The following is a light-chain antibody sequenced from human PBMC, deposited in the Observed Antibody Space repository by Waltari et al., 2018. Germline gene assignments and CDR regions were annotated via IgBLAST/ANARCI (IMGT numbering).Light chain of an antibody. CDR2: EVN. Sequence: QSALTQPPSASGSPGQSVTISCTGTSSDVGGYNYVSWYLQHPGKAPNLMIYEVNKRPAGVRDRFSGSKSGNTAALTISGLQAEDEADYYCNSYGGNNDWVFGGGTKLTVL. CDR3: NSYGGNNDWV. J-gene: IGLJ2*01. CDR1: SSDVGGYNY. V-gene: IGLV2-8*01.